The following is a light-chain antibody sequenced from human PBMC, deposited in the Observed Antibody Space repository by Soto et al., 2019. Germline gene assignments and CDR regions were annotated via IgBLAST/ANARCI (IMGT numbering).Light chain of an antibody. J-gene: IGLJ1*01. CDR2: RNS. CDR1: SSNIESNY. CDR3: AAWDNSLTGYV. Sequence: QSVLTQPPAASGPPGQRGTISCSGSSSNIESNYVYWYQQVPGTAPKLLIYRNSQRPSGVPDRFSDSTSGTSASLATSGLRSEDEADYYCAAWDNSLTGYVFGTGTKVTVL. V-gene: IGLV1-47*01.